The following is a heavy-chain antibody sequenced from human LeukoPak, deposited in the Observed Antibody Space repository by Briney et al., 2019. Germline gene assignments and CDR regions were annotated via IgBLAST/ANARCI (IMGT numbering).Heavy chain of an antibody. Sequence: SQTLSLTCTVSGGSITSGDFYWSWVRQPPRKGLEYIGYIYHSGSTYYNPSLKSRVTISVDTSKNQFSLKLSSVTAADTAMYYCARGYNSFDIWGQGTVVTVSS. J-gene: IGHJ3*02. CDR1: GGSITSGDFY. CDR3: ARGYNSFDI. CDR2: IYHSGST. V-gene: IGHV4-30-4*01. D-gene: IGHD5-12*01.